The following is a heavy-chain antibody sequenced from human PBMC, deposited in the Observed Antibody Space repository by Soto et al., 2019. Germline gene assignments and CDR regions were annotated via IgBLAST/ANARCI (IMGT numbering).Heavy chain of an antibody. CDR1: GFTLNNAW. CDR2: IKSKTDGGTT. D-gene: IGHD2-21*01. J-gene: IGHJ4*02. CDR3: STHLLWILSY. V-gene: IGHV3-15*07. Sequence: ELQLVESGGGLVKHGGSLRLSCATSGFTLNNAWMNWVRQAPGKGLEWVGRIKSKTDGGTTDYAAPVKGRFTISRDDSENTVYLQMNSLKTEDTAVYYCSTHLLWILSYWGQGTLVTVSS.